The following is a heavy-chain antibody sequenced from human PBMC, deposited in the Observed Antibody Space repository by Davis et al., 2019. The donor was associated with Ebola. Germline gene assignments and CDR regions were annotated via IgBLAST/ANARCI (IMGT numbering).Heavy chain of an antibody. J-gene: IGHJ4*02. CDR2: ISGSGGST. Sequence: GESLKISCAAFGFTFSSYAMSWVRQAPGKGLEWVSAISGSGGSTYYADSVKGRFTISRDNSKNTLYLQMNSLRAEDTAVYYCAKEGFGLKHFDYWGQGTLVTVSS. V-gene: IGHV3-23*01. CDR1: GFTFSSYA. CDR3: AKEGFGLKHFDY. D-gene: IGHD3/OR15-3a*01.